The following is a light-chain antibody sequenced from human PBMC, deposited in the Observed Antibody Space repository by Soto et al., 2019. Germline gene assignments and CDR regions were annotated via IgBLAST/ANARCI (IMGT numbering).Light chain of an antibody. CDR3: QLDDNLPLT. V-gene: IGKV1-33*01. CDR2: DAS. Sequence: DIQMTQSPSSLSASVGDRVTITCQASQDISNYLNWYQQKPGKAPKLLIYDASNLETGVPSRFSGSGSGTDFTFTISSLQPEDIATYYCQLDDNLPLTFAGGTKVDTK. CDR1: QDISNY. J-gene: IGKJ4*01.